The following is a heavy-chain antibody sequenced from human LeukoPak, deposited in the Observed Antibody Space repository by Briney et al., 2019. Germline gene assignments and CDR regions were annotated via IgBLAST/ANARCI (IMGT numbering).Heavy chain of an antibody. CDR3: ARGRSNYYGMDV. Sequence: SETLSLTCSVSDGSINSYYWNWIRRPPGKGLEWIGYIYYNGNTNYSPSLKSQVTMSVDTSKNLFSLKVSSVTAADTAVYYCARGRSNYYGMDVWGQGTTATVSS. CDR1: DGSINSYY. V-gene: IGHV4-59*01. CDR2: IYYNGNT. D-gene: IGHD1-26*01. J-gene: IGHJ6*02.